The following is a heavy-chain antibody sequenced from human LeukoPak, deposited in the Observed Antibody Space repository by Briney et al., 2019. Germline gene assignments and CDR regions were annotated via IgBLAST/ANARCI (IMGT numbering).Heavy chain of an antibody. CDR3: ARHDRRADFDY. Sequence: SETLSLTCTVSGGSFSSCSYYWGWLRQPPGTGLEWYGSIYYSGRNYYNSSIKSRVTISVDTSKYQFSLKLSSVTAADTAVYYCARHDRRADFDYWGQGTLVTVSS. CDR2: IYYSGRN. J-gene: IGHJ4*02. D-gene: IGHD6-13*01. CDR1: GGSFSSCSYY. V-gene: IGHV4-39*01.